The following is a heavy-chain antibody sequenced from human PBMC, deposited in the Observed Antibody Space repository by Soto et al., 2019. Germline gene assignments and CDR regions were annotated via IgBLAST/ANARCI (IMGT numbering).Heavy chain of an antibody. Sequence: SVKFSFKASAGTFRSYAIIWVRQAPGQGLEWMGGIIPIFGTANYAQKFQGRVTITADESTSTAYMELSSLRSEDTAVYYCARTIAVAGFGFDYWGQGTLVTVSS. V-gene: IGHV1-69*13. CDR3: ARTIAVAGFGFDY. CDR1: AGTFRSYA. D-gene: IGHD6-19*01. J-gene: IGHJ4*02. CDR2: IIPIFGTA.